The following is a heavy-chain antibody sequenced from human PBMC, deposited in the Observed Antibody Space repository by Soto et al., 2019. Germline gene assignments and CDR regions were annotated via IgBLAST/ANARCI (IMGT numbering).Heavy chain of an antibody. D-gene: IGHD3-10*01. Sequence: ASVEVNCKESGYTFASYGISWVRQAPGQGLEWMGWISAYNGNTNYAQKLQCRVTMTTDTSTSTAYMELSGLKSDDTAVYYCATPTPLRGAMITNINFDFWGQGTPVNVSS. V-gene: IGHV1-18*04. J-gene: IGHJ4*02. CDR1: GYTFASYG. CDR3: ATPTPLRGAMITNINFDF. CDR2: ISAYNGNT.